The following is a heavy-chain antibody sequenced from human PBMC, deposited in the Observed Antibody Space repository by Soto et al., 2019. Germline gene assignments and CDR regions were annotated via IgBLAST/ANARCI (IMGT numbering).Heavy chain of an antibody. CDR1: GFTFSSYA. Sequence: GGSLRLSCAASGFTFSSYAMSWVRQAPGKGLEWVSAISGSGGSTYYADSVKGRFTISRDNSKNTPYLQMNSLGAEDTAVYYCANGVEPAARDDAFDIWGQGTMVTVSS. V-gene: IGHV3-23*01. J-gene: IGHJ3*02. D-gene: IGHD2-2*01. CDR2: ISGSGGST. CDR3: ANGVEPAARDDAFDI.